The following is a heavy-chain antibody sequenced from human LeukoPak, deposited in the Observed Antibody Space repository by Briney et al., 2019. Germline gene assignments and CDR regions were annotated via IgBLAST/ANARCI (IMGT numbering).Heavy chain of an antibody. D-gene: IGHD3-3*01. Sequence: PGGSLRLSCAASGLAFSSYAMSWVRQAPGKGLEWVSTISVASNTFYADSVKGRFTISRDNSRNTVYLQMTSLRADDTAVYYWGDYRCFGIKKNFYRGQGTLVTVSS. CDR2: ISVASNT. CDR1: GLAFSSYA. V-gene: IGHV3-23*01. CDR3: GDYRCFGIKKNFY. J-gene: IGHJ4*02.